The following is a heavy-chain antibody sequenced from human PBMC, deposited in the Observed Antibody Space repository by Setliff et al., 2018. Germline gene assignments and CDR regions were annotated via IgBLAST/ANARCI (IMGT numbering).Heavy chain of an antibody. J-gene: IGHJ4*02. CDR3: AKDRVPDGYWDFDY. CDR1: GFTFSDYA. CDR2: ISGTSSRI. V-gene: IGHV3-23*01. D-gene: IGHD4-17*01. Sequence: GGSLRLSCAASGFTFSDYAMTWVRQAPGKGLEWVSTISGTSSRIDYADSVKGRFTVSRDNSRHTLYLQMNSLRAEDTAVYYCAKDRVPDGYWDFDYWGQGILVTVS.